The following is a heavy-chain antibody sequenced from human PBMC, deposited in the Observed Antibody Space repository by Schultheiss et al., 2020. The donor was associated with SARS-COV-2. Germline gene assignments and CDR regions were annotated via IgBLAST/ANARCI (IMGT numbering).Heavy chain of an antibody. V-gene: IGHV3-9*01. D-gene: IGHD6-13*01. CDR1: GFTFDDYA. CDR2: ISWGGDKI. Sequence: GGSLRLSCAASGFTFDDYAMHWVRQAPGKGLEWVSGISWGGDKIGYGDSVKGRFTISRDNAENSLYLQMNSLRAEDTAVYYCAKRHDSSSWYSTSAFDIWGQGTMVTVSS. J-gene: IGHJ3*02. CDR3: AKRHDSSSWYSTSAFDI.